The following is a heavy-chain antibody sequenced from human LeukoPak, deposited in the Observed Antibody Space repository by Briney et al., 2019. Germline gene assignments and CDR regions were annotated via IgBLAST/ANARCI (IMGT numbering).Heavy chain of an antibody. CDR3: ARAYGSGYYYHFDY. CDR2: INPSDGST. D-gene: IGHD3-10*01. Sequence: ASVKVSCKASGYTFTSNDMHWVRQAPGQGLEWMRIINPSDGSTSYAQKFQGRVTMTRDTSTSTVYMELSSLRSEDTAVYYCARAYGSGYYYHFDYWGQGTLVTVSS. CDR1: GYTFTSND. V-gene: IGHV1-46*01. J-gene: IGHJ4*02.